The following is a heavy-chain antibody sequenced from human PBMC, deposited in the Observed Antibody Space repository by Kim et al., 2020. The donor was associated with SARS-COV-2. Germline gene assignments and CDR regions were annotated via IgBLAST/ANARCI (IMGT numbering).Heavy chain of an antibody. V-gene: IGHV3-23*01. D-gene: IGHD4-4*01. Sequence: YADSVQGRCTISRDNSKNALNLEMNSLRAEDTALYYCAKVTTITAPFYDYWGQGTLVTVSS. CDR3: AKVTTITAPFYDY. J-gene: IGHJ4*02.